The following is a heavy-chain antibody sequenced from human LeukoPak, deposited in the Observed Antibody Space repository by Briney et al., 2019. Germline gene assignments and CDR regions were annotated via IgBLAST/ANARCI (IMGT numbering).Heavy chain of an antibody. CDR1: GGSISSGGYS. Sequence: SETLSLTCAVSGGSISSGGYSWSWIRQPPGKGLEWIGYIYHSGSTYYNPSLKSRVTISVDRSKNQFSLKLSSVTAADTAVYYCARVFIGVRGGDDAFDNWGQGTMVTVSS. CDR3: ARVFIGVRGGDDAFDN. CDR2: IYHSGST. D-gene: IGHD3-10*01. J-gene: IGHJ3*02. V-gene: IGHV4-30-2*01.